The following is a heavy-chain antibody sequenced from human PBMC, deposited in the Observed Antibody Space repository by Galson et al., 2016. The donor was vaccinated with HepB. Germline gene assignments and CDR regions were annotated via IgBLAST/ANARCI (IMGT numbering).Heavy chain of an antibody. Sequence: SLRLSCAASGFPFSTYCMTWVRQAPGKGLEWVANIKQDGSEKYYVDSVKGRFTISRDNAKNSLYLQINSLSAEDTAVYYCARDRGGTYSNCFDYWGQGTMITVSS. CDR1: GFPFSTYC. D-gene: IGHD1-26*01. CDR2: IKQDGSEK. J-gene: IGHJ4*02. V-gene: IGHV3-7*03. CDR3: ARDRGGTYSNCFDY.